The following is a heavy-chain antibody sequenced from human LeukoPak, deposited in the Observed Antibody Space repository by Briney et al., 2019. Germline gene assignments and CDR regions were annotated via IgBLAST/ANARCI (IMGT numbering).Heavy chain of an antibody. J-gene: IGHJ4*02. D-gene: IGHD1-26*01. CDR1: GYTFSDAW. Sequence: GGSLRLSCAASGYTFSDAWVSWVRQAPGKGLEWVGRIKSNTAGGTTDYAAPVKGRFTISRDDSKNTLYLQMGSLIIEDTAVYFCATEYYGSFNYWGQGTLVTVSS. CDR3: ATEYYGSFNY. V-gene: IGHV3-15*01. CDR2: IKSNTAGGTT.